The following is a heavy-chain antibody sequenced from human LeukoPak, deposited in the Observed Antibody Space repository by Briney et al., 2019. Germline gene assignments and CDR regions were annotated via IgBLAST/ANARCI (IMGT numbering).Heavy chain of an antibody. J-gene: IGHJ4*02. CDR2: ISSSSSYI. CDR1: GFTFSNYS. CDR3: ARDKSSDY. V-gene: IGHV3-21*01. D-gene: IGHD2-2*01. Sequence: PGGSLRPSCATSGFTFSNYSLNWVRQAPGKGLEWVSSISSSSSYIYYADSVKGRFTISRDNAKNSLYLQMNSLRAEDTAVYYCARDKSSDYWGQGTLVTVSS.